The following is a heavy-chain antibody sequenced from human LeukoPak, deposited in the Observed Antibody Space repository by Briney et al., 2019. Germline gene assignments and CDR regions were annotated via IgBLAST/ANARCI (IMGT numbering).Heavy chain of an antibody. CDR1: GYTFTNYG. J-gene: IGHJ4*02. V-gene: IGHV1-18*01. CDR3: ARDQSAVVVAATPSDY. D-gene: IGHD2-15*01. CDR2: ISAYNGNT. Sequence: ASVKVSCKASGYTFTNYGISWVRQAPGQGLEWMGWISAYNGNTNYAQKLQGRVTMTTDTSTGTAYMELRSLRSDDTAVYYCARDQSAVVVAATPSDYWGQGTLVTVSS.